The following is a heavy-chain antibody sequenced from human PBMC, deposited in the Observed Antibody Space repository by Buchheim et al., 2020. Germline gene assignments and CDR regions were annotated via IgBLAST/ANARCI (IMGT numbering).Heavy chain of an antibody. D-gene: IGHD3-10*01. Sequence: EVQLMESGGGLVQPGGSLRLSCAASGFTFTSYAMSWVRQAPGKGLEWVSVISGGGATTDYADSVKGRFTISRANSRTTLYFQMNSLRAEDTAVYYCARDRPSNYHASGSYVDYWGQGTL. J-gene: IGHJ4*02. CDR1: GFTFTSYA. V-gene: IGHV3-23*01. CDR2: ISGGGATT. CDR3: ARDRPSNYHASGSYVDY.